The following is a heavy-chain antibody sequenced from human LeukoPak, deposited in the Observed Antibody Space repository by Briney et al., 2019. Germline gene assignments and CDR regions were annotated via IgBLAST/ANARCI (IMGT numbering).Heavy chain of an antibody. J-gene: IGHJ5*02. D-gene: IGHD2-2*01. Sequence: PSQTLSLTCTVPGGSISSGSYYWSWIRQPAGKGLEWIGRIYSSGSTNYNPSLKSRVTISVDTSKNQFSLKLSSVTAADTAVYYCARGVVPAVNWFDPWGQGTLVTVSP. CDR1: GGSISSGSYY. V-gene: IGHV4-61*02. CDR2: IYSSGST. CDR3: ARGVVPAVNWFDP.